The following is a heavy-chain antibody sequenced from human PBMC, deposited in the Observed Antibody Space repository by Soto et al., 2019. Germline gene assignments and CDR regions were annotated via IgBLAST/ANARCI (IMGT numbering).Heavy chain of an antibody. Sequence: ASVNVSCKASGYTFTSYGISWVRQAPGQGLEWMGWISAYNGNTNYAQKLQGRVTMTTDTSTSTAYMELRSLRSDDTAVYYCARVYCSGGSCYQRHYYYYYMDVWGKGTTVTVSS. CDR1: GYTFTSYG. D-gene: IGHD2-15*01. CDR2: ISAYNGNT. CDR3: ARVYCSGGSCYQRHYYYYYMDV. J-gene: IGHJ6*03. V-gene: IGHV1-18*01.